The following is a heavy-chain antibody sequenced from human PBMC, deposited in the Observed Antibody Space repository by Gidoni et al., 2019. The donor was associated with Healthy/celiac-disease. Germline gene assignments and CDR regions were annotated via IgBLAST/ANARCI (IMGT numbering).Heavy chain of an antibody. CDR3: ARRSLGSYPSFDY. J-gene: IGHJ4*02. V-gene: IGHV5-51*01. D-gene: IGHD1-26*01. CDR1: GYSFTSSW. CDR2: LYSGDSDT. Sequence: EVQLVKSGAKVKQHGESQKISCKGSGYSFTSSWIGWVRQMPGKGLEWMGILYSGDSDTSFSPSFQGQVTISADKSISTAYLQWSSLKAADTAMYYCARRSLGSYPSFDYWGQGTLVTVSS.